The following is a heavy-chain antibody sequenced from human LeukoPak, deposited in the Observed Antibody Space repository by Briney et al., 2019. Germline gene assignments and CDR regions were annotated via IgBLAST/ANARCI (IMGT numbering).Heavy chain of an antibody. J-gene: IGHJ4*02. Sequence: PGGSRRLSCAASGFTFNSYAMSWVRQAPGKGLEWVSTISGSGVSTYYADSVKGRFTIPRDNSRNTLYLQMNSLRAEDTAVYSCAKDLPGFFDYWGQGTLVTVFS. CDR1: GFTFNSYA. V-gene: IGHV3-23*01. CDR2: ISGSGVST. CDR3: AKDLPGFFDY.